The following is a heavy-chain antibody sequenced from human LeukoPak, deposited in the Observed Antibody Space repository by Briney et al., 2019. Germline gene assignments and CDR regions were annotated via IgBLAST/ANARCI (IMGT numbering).Heavy chain of an antibody. V-gene: IGHV4-59*01. CDR1: SGSISTYY. Sequence: PSETLSLTCTVSSGSISTYYWSWVRQPPGKGLEWIGYIYYSGSTNYSPSLKSRVTMSVDTSKTQFSLKLSSVTAADTAIYYCARVVGVTIYGVANPHFDFWGQGTLVTVSS. D-gene: IGHD3-3*01. CDR3: ARVVGVTIYGVANPHFDF. CDR2: IYYSGST. J-gene: IGHJ4*02.